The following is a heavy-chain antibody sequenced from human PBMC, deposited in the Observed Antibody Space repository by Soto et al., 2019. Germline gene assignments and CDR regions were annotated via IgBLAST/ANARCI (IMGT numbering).Heavy chain of an antibody. CDR2: INHSGST. CDR3: ARVPRRRYCSGGSCYSYYFDY. V-gene: IGHV4-34*01. D-gene: IGHD2-15*01. CDR1: GGSFSCYY. J-gene: IGHJ4*02. Sequence: PSETLSLTCAVYGGSFSCYYWIWIRQPPGKGLEWIGEINHSGSTNYNPSLKSRVTISVDTSKNQFSLKLSSVTAADTAVYYCARVPRRRYCSGGSCYSYYFDYWGQGTLVTVSS.